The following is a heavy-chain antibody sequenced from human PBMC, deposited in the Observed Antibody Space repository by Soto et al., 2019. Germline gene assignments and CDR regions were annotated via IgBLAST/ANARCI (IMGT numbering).Heavy chain of an antibody. D-gene: IGHD6-13*01. J-gene: IGHJ1*01. CDR2: INWNSGSI. CDR1: GFTFEDYA. CDR3: VKDESINWYSGHFRH. V-gene: IGHV3-9*01. Sequence: GGSRRLSCAASGFTFEDYAMHWVRQVPGKGLEWVSGINWNSGSIGYADSVKGRFAISRDSAKNSLHLQMNSLRAEDTAFYYCVKDESINWYSGHFRHWGQGTLVTVSS.